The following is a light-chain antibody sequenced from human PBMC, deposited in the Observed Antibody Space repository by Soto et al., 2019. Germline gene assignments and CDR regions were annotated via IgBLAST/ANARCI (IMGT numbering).Light chain of an antibody. V-gene: IGKV3-20*01. Sequence: EIVLTQSPGTLSLFRGERATLSCRASQSIATAFLAWYQQKPGQAPRLLIYGASSRAAGIPDRFSGSGSGTDFTLTISRLEPEDFAMYYCQQYESTLKTFGQGTKV. CDR2: GAS. J-gene: IGKJ1*01. CDR3: QQYESTLKT. CDR1: QSIATAF.